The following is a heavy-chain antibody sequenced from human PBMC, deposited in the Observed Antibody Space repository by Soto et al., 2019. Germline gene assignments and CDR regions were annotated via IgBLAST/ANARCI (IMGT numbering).Heavy chain of an antibody. CDR2: MFSTGSS. Sequence: QLQLQESGPGLVKPSETLSLTCAVSGGSISNTSYFWGWIRQPPGKGLEWVGNMFSTGSSTYNPSLKGRITISVDTSKNHFSLRLYSMTASDTAVYFCASRYYHLSAGYRYYESFYFDNWGPGTLVTVSS. CDR1: GGSISNTSYF. D-gene: IGHD3-9*01. CDR3: ASRYYHLSAGYRYYESFYFDN. V-gene: IGHV4-39*02. J-gene: IGHJ4*02.